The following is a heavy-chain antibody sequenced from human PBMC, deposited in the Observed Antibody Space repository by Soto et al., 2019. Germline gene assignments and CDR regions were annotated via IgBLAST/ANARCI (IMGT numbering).Heavy chain of an antibody. CDR1: GFTFSSYG. Sequence: GGSLRLSCAASGFTFSSYGMHWVRQATGKGLEWVAVISYDGSDKYYADSVKGRFTISRDNSKNTPYLQMNSLRAEDTAVYYCAKDFGQQLVWSFFDYWGQGTLVTGSS. CDR2: ISYDGSDK. J-gene: IGHJ4*02. CDR3: AKDFGQQLVWSFFDY. D-gene: IGHD6-13*01. V-gene: IGHV3-30*18.